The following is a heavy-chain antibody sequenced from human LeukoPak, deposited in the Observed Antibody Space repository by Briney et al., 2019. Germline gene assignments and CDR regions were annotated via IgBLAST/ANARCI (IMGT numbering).Heavy chain of an antibody. CDR1: GFTFSLYS. Sequence: GGSLRLSCAASGFTFSLYSMNWVRQTPGKGLEWVSSVSSSSSYIYYADSVKGRFTISRDDAKNSLYLQMNSLRAEDTAVYYCARVGTNLDYWGQGTQVTVSS. J-gene: IGHJ4*02. D-gene: IGHD7-27*01. CDR3: ARVGTNLDY. V-gene: IGHV3-21*01. CDR2: VSSSSSYI.